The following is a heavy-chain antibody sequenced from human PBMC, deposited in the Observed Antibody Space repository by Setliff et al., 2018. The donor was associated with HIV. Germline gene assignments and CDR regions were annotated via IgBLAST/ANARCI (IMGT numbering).Heavy chain of an antibody. CDR1: GYSFTNHY. CDR3: ARGLNWHFDL. J-gene: IGHJ2*01. D-gene: IGHD6-19*01. V-gene: IGHV1-2*02. Sequence: ASVKVSCKPSGYSFTNHYMHWVRQAPGQGLEWMGWINPNSGGTNYAQKFQGRVTMTRDTSISTAYMELSRLRSDDTAVYYCARGLNWHFDLWGRGTLVTVSS. CDR2: INPNSGGT.